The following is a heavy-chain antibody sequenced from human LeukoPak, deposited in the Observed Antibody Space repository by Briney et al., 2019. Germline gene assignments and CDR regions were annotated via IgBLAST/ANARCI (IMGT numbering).Heavy chain of an antibody. V-gene: IGHV1-18*01. CDR3: ARDPTMVRGVIIYNWFDP. Sequence: GASVKVSCKASGYTFTSYGISWVRQAPGQWLEWMGWIRAYNGNSNYAQKLQGRVTMTTDTSTSTAYMELRSLRSDDTAVYYCARDPTMVRGVIIYNWFDPWGQGTLVTVSS. CDR2: IRAYNGNS. J-gene: IGHJ5*02. D-gene: IGHD3-10*01. CDR1: GYTFTSYG.